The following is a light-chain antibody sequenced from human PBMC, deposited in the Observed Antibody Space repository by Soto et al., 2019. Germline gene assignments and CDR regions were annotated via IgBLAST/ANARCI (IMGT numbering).Light chain of an antibody. Sequence: DIQLTQSPPFLSASVGDRVTITCRASQGIGSYLAWYQQKPGKAPKLLIYAAFSLQSGVPSRFSGSGSGTEFTLTTSSLQPEDSAAYYCQQLDGFPLTFGGGTTVEI. V-gene: IGKV1-9*01. CDR3: QQLDGFPLT. CDR1: QGIGSY. J-gene: IGKJ4*01. CDR2: AAF.